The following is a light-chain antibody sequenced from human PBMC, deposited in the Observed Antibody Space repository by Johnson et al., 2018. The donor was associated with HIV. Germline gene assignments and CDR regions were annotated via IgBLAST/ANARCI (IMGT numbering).Light chain of an antibody. Sequence: QSMLTQPPSVSAAPGQKVTISCSGSSSTIGNNYVSWYQVLPGTAPKLLIYKNNERPSGIPDRFSGSKSGTSATLCITGLQTGDEADYYCGTWDTSLSAGGVFGTGTKVTVL. CDR3: GTWDTSLSAGGV. J-gene: IGLJ1*01. V-gene: IGLV1-51*02. CDR1: SSTIGNNY. CDR2: KNN.